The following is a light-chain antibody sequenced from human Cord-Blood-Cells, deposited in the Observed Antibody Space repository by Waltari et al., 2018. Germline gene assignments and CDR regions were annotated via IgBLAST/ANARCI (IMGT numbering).Light chain of an antibody. CDR1: SGHRSYA. CDR3: QTWGTGMV. CDR2: LNSDGSH. V-gene: IGLV4-69*01. J-gene: IGLJ2*01. Sequence: QLVLTQPPSASASLRAPANTTCTRNSGHRSYAIPGHQQQPEKGPRYLIKLNSDGSHSKGDGIPDRFSGSSSGAERYLTISSLQSEDEADYYCQTWGTGMVFGGGTKLTVL.